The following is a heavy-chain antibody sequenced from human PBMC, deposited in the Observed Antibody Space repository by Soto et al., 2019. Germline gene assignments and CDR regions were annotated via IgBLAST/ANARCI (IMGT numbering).Heavy chain of an antibody. D-gene: IGHD3-10*01. CDR2: ISHSGSV. CDR1: GGSFSGDF. CDR3: ARAKFASWSFYYSGLDV. J-gene: IGHJ6*02. V-gene: IGHV4-34*01. Sequence: QVQVQQWGAGLLKPSETLSLTCAGYGGSFSGDFWTWVRQSPGKGLEWIGEISHSGSVNYSPSLKSRISIPLDTSTKHLSLSLTSVTAADTAVYYCARAKFASWSFYYSGLDVWGQGTTVIVSS.